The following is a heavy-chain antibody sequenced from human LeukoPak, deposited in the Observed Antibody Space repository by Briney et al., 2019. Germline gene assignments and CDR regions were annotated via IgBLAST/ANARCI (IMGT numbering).Heavy chain of an antibody. Sequence: GGSLRLSCAASGFTFSSYAMSWVRQAPGKGLEWGSAISGSGGSTYYADSVKGRVTISRDNSKNTLYLQMNSLRAEDTAVYYCAKDPPVYSSGWPFDYWGQGTLVTVSS. D-gene: IGHD6-19*01. V-gene: IGHV3-23*01. J-gene: IGHJ4*02. CDR1: GFTFSSYA. CDR2: ISGSGGST. CDR3: AKDPPVYSSGWPFDY.